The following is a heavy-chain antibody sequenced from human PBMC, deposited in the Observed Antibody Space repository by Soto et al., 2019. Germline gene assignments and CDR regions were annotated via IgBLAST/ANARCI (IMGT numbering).Heavy chain of an antibody. CDR1: GGSISSSSYY. Sequence: SETLSLTCTVSGGSISSSSYYWGLIRQPPGKGLEWIGSIYYSGSTYYNPSLKSRVTISVDTSKNQFSLKLSSVTAADTAVYYCARLPYYDFWSGYLSWFDPWGQGTLVTVSS. D-gene: IGHD3-3*01. CDR2: IYYSGST. V-gene: IGHV4-39*01. CDR3: ARLPYYDFWSGYLSWFDP. J-gene: IGHJ5*02.